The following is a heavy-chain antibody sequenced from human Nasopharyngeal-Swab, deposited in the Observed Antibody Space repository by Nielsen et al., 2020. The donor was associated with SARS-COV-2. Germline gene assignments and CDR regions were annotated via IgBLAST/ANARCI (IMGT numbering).Heavy chain of an antibody. V-gene: IGHV3-48*04. D-gene: IGHD4-17*01. CDR2: ITSGNSV. CDR1: EFTFSPYT. Sequence: GGSLRLSCATSEFTFSPYTMTWVRQAPGKGLQWISYITSGNSVQYADSVRGRFTISRDNAKNSLYLQMNSLRAEDTAVYYCARAGLRCPQYCYYGMDVWGQGTTVTVSS. CDR3: ARAGLRCPQYCYYGMDV. J-gene: IGHJ6*02.